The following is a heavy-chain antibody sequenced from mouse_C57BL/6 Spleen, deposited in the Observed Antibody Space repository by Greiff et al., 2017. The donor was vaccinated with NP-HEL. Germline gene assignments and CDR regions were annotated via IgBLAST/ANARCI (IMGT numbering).Heavy chain of an antibody. CDR1: GYTFTSYW. V-gene: IGHV1-52*01. CDR3: ASSGSSLYYFDY. J-gene: IGHJ2*01. D-gene: IGHD1-1*01. CDR2: IDPSDSET. Sequence: VQLQQPGAELVRPGSSVKLSCKASGYTFTSYWMHWVKQRPIQGLEWIGNIDPSDSETHYNQKFKDKATLTVDKSSSTAYMQLSSLTSEDSAVYYCASSGSSLYYFDYWGQGTTLTVSS.